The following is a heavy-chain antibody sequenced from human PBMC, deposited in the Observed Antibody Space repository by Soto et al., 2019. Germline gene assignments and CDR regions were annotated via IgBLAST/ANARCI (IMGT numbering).Heavy chain of an antibody. Sequence: PSETLSLTCTVSGGSISSGGYYWSWIRQHPGKGLEWIGYIYYSGSTNYNPSLKSRVTISVDTSKNQFSLKLSSVTAADTAVYYCARHREDIVVVPAANPTYYYYMDVWGKGTTVTVSS. CDR2: IYYSGST. CDR1: GGSISSGGYY. CDR3: ARHREDIVVVPAANPTYYYYMDV. V-gene: IGHV4-61*08. J-gene: IGHJ6*03. D-gene: IGHD2-2*01.